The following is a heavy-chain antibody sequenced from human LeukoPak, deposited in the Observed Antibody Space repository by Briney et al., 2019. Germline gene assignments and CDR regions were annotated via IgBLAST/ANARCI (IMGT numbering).Heavy chain of an antibody. Sequence: SQTLYLTCTVSGGSISSGSYYWSWIRQPAGKGLEWIGRIYTSGSTNYNPSLKSRVTISVDTSKNQFSLKLSSVTAADTAVYYCARVTIAAAGYYYMDVWGKGTTVTVSS. CDR2: IYTSGST. CDR3: ARVTIAAAGYYYMDV. J-gene: IGHJ6*03. D-gene: IGHD6-13*01. V-gene: IGHV4-61*02. CDR1: GGSISSGSYY.